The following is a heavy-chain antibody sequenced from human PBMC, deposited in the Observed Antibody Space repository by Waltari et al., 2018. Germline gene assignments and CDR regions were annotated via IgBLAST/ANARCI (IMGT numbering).Heavy chain of an antibody. J-gene: IGHJ6*03. CDR2: ISWDGGST. Sequence: EVQLVESGGVVVQPGGSLRLSCAASGFTFDDSAMPWVRQAPGKGLEWVSLISWDGGSTYYADSVKGRFTISRDNSKNSLYLQMNSLRAEDTALYYCAKGGSGTIHYMDVWGKGTTVTVSS. CDR3: AKGGSGTIHYMDV. CDR1: GFTFDDSA. V-gene: IGHV3-43D*03. D-gene: IGHD3-10*01.